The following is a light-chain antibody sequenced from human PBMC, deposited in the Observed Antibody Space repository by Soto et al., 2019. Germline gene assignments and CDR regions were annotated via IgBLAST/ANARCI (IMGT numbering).Light chain of an antibody. CDR2: KAS. J-gene: IGKJ1*01. CDR3: QQYINSIRT. V-gene: IGKV1-5*03. Sequence: DIQTTQSPSTLSASVGDRITITCRASQSISSWLAWYQQKPGKAPKLLIYKASSLESGVPSRFSGSGSGTEFTLTISSLQPDDFATYYCQQYINSIRTFGQGTKVDIK. CDR1: QSISSW.